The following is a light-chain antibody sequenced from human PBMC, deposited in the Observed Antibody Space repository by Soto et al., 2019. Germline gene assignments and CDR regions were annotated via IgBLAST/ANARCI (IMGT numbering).Light chain of an antibody. CDR2: KAS. CDR3: QQYSAKVS. J-gene: IGKJ1*01. Sequence: DIQMTQSPSTLSASVGDTVTITCRASESISSWLAWFQQKPGKAPKLLIQKASILESGVPSRFSGSESGTEFTLTISSLQPDDFANYFCQQYSAKVSFGQGTKVEIK. V-gene: IGKV1-5*03. CDR1: ESISSW.